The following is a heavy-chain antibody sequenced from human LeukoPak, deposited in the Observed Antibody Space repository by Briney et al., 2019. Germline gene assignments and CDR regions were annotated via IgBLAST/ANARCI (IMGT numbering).Heavy chain of an antibody. Sequence: SGTLSLTCTVSGGSISSYYWSRIRQPPGKGLEWIGYIYYSGSTNYNPSLKSRVAISVDTSKNQFSLKLSSVTAADTAVYYCTRRAQYYDFWSGFHAFDIWGQGTMVTVSS. V-gene: IGHV4-59*01. D-gene: IGHD3-3*01. CDR2: IYYSGST. J-gene: IGHJ3*02. CDR3: TRRAQYYDFWSGFHAFDI. CDR1: GGSISSYY.